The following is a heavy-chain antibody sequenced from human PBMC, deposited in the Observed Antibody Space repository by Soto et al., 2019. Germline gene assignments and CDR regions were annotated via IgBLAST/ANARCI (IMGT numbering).Heavy chain of an antibody. CDR1: GFTFSSYW. CDR2: IKYDGSEK. J-gene: IGHJ4*02. Sequence: EVQLVESGGGLVQPGGSLRLSCAASGFTFSSYWMSWVRQAPGRGLEWMANIKYDGSEKYYVDSVKGRLTISRDNAKNSPYLKMNSLRAEDTAMYYCASSPHKDGRPDYWGQGTLVTVSS. D-gene: IGHD2-15*01. CDR3: ASSPHKDGRPDY. V-gene: IGHV3-7*01.